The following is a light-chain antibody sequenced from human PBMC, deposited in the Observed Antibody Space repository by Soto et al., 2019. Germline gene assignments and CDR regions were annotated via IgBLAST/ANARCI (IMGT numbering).Light chain of an antibody. CDR2: DAS. V-gene: IGKV3-11*01. CDR1: QSGSGY. J-gene: IGKJ1*01. CDR3: QQRSKWRT. Sequence: EIVLTQSPGSPSLSSGERTTLTSRASQSGSGYLAWYQQKPGQAPRLLIYDASKRATGIPARFSGSGFGTDFTLTISSLEPEDFAVYYCQQRSKWRTFGQGTKVDIK.